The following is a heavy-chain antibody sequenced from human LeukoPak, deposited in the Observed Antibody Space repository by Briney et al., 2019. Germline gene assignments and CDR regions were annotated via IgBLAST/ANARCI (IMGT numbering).Heavy chain of an antibody. D-gene: IGHD3-22*01. CDR1: GGSINSYY. CDR2: IYYSGNT. V-gene: IGHV4-59*08. Sequence: SETLSLTCTVSGGSINSYYWSWIRQPPGKGLEWIGYIYYSGNTNYNPSLKSRVTISVDTSKNQFSLRLCSVTAADTAVYYCARHQNYDNSGYYPLHPWGQGTLVTVSS. J-gene: IGHJ5*02. CDR3: ARHQNYDNSGYYPLHP.